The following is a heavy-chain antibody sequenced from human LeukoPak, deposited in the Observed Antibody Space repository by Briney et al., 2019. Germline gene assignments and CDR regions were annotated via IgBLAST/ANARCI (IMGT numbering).Heavy chain of an antibody. Sequence: PSETLSLTCTVSGGSISSSSYYWGWIRQPPGKGLEWIGYIYYSGSTYYNPSLKSRVTISVDTSKNQFSLKLSSVTAADTAVYYCARGRGFPFDYWGQGTLVTVSS. J-gene: IGHJ4*02. D-gene: IGHD3-10*01. CDR3: ARGRGFPFDY. V-gene: IGHV4-30-4*08. CDR2: IYYSGST. CDR1: GGSISSSSYY.